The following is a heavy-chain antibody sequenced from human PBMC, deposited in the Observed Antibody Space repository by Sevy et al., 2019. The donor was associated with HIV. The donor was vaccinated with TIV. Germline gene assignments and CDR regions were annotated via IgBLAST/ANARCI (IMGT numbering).Heavy chain of an antibody. CDR1: GGSISSSTYY. D-gene: IGHD6-19*01. J-gene: IGHJ4*02. Sequence: SETLSLTCTVSGGSISSSTYYWGWIRQPPGKGLEGIASIYYSGSTYYNVSLESRVTISVDMSKNQFSLRLSSVTAADTAVYYCARHGGIAVATLDYWGQGTLVTVSS. V-gene: IGHV4-39*01. CDR3: ARHGGIAVATLDY. CDR2: IYYSGST.